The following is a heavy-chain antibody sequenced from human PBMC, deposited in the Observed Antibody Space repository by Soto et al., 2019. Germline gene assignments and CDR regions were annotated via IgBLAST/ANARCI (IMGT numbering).Heavy chain of an antibody. CDR1: GGSISSYY. D-gene: IGHD6-13*01. V-gene: IGHV4-59*01. CDR2: IYYSGST. J-gene: IGHJ5*02. CDR3: ARGIAAAGTSPYNWFDP. Sequence: PSETLSLTCTVSGGSISSYYWSWIRQPPGKGLEWIGYIYYSGSTNYNPSLKSRVTISVDTSKNQFSLKLSSVTAADTAVYYCARGIAAAGTSPYNWFDPWGQGTLVTVSS.